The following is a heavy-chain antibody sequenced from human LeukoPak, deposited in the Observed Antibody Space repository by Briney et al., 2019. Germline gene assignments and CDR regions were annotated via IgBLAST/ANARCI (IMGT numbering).Heavy chain of an antibody. V-gene: IGHV1-69*01. CDR2: IIPIFGTA. D-gene: IGHD2-15*01. J-gene: IGHJ4*02. CDR3: ARLGVVVADKFDY. Sequence: ASVKVSCKASGGTFSSYAISWVRQAPGQGLEWMGGIIPIFGTANYAQKFQGRVTITADESTSTAYMELSSLRSEDTAVYYCARLGVVVADKFDYWGQGTLVTVSS. CDR1: GGTFSSYA.